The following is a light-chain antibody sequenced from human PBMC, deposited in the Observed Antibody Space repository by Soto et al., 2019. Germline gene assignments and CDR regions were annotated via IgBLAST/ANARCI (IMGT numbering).Light chain of an antibody. CDR1: QSVSSY. V-gene: IGKV3-20*01. CDR2: GVS. CDR3: QQYVTSPLT. J-gene: IGKJ4*01. Sequence: EIVLTQSPGTLSLSPGERATLSCRASQSVSSYLAWYQQKPGQAPRLLIYGVSNRATGIPDRFSGSGSGTDFTLTISRLEPGDLAVYYCQQYVTSPLTFGGGTKVEIK.